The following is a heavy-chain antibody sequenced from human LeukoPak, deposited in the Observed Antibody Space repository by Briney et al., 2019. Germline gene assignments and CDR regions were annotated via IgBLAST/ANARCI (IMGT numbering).Heavy chain of an antibody. CDR2: IYYSGST. CDR1: GGSISSSSYY. Sequence: SETLSLTCTVSGGSISSSSYYWGWIRQPPGKGLEWIGRIYYSGSTYYNTSLKSRVTIYVDTSKNQCYLKLSSVTAADTAVYYCASGGTCSALCLGNYWGQGTLVTVSS. D-gene: IGHD2-15*01. CDR3: ASGGTCSALCLGNY. V-gene: IGHV4-39*01. J-gene: IGHJ4*02.